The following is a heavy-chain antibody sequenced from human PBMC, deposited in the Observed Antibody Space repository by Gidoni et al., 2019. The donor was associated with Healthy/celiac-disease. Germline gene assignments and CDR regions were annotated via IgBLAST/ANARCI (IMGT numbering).Heavy chain of an antibody. Sequence: QVQLQESGPGLVKPSQTLSLTCTVSGGSISSGGSYWSWIRQHPGKGLEWIGYIYYSGSTYYNPSLKSRVTISVDTSKNQFSLKLSSVTAADTAVYYCARDRGAAAGPYYYYGMDVWGQGTTVTVSS. J-gene: IGHJ6*02. CDR3: ARDRGAAAGPYYYYGMDV. V-gene: IGHV4-31*03. CDR1: GGSISSGGSY. CDR2: IYYSGST. D-gene: IGHD6-13*01.